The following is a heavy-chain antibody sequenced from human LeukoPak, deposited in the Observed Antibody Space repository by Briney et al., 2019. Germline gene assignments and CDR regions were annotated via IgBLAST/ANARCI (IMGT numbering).Heavy chain of an antibody. CDR2: ITYNGGTT. CDR3: ARGLDPVVPAAIYDY. V-gene: IGHV3-64*01. D-gene: IGHD2-2*01. CDR1: GFSFSSYA. J-gene: IGHJ4*02. Sequence: GGSLRLSCAASGFSFSSYAMHWVRQAPGKGLEYVSAITYNGGTTYYANSVKGRFNISRDNSKSTMYLIMGSLRAEDMAVYYCARGLDPVVPAAIYDYWGQGTLVTVSS.